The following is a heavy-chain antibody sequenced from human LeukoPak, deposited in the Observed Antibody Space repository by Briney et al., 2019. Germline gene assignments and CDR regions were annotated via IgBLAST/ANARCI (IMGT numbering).Heavy chain of an antibody. D-gene: IGHD6-13*01. Sequence: GGSLRLSCAASGFTFSSYAMSWVRQAPGKGLEWVSSISSSSSYIYYADSVKGRFTISRDNAKNSLYLQMNSLRAEDTAVYYCASIKTGYSSSWTNWYFDLWGRGTLVTVSS. V-gene: IGHV3-21*01. CDR3: ASIKTGYSSSWTNWYFDL. CDR1: GFTFSSYA. CDR2: ISSSSSYI. J-gene: IGHJ2*01.